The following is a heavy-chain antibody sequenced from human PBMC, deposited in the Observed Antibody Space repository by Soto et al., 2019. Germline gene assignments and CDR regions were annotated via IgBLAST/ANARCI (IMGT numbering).Heavy chain of an antibody. CDR1: GFTVSSNY. CDR3: DRNPVAAHRMVGFYY. J-gene: IGHJ4*02. V-gene: IGHV3-66*01. Sequence: EVQLVESGGGLVQPGGSLRLSCAASGFTVSSNYMSWVLQAPGKGLEWVSFIYSGGSTYYADSVKGRFTISRDNSKNTLYLQMNSLRAEDTAVYYCDRNPVAAHRMVGFYYWGQGTLVTVS. D-gene: IGHD6-6*01. CDR2: IYSGGST.